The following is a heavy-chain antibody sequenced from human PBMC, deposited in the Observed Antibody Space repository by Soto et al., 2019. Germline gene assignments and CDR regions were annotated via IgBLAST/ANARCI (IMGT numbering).Heavy chain of an antibody. CDR1: RFTFSSYS. CDR2: ISSSSSYI. Sequence: GGSLRLSCAASRFTFSSYSMNWVRQAPGKGLEWVSSISSSSSYIYYADSVKGRFTISRDNAKNSLYLQMNSLRAEDTAVYYCARDMTHCSSASCYDAFDIWGQGTMVTVSS. CDR3: ARDMTHCSSASCYDAFDI. D-gene: IGHD2-2*01. J-gene: IGHJ3*02. V-gene: IGHV3-21*01.